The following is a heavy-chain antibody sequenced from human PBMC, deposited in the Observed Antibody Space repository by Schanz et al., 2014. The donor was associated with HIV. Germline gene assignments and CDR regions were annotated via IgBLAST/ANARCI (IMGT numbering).Heavy chain of an antibody. CDR1: GFTFSTFA. V-gene: IGHV3-23*01. J-gene: IGHJ2*01. Sequence: EVQLLESGGGVVQPGGSLRLSCAASGFTFSTFAMNWVRQAPGKGLEWVSTISGGGGDRYYADSVKGRFAISRDNSKDTLYLQMNSLRAEDTAVYYCALSRPSGYGGRWSFDPGGRGPLVAGSS. CDR2: ISGGGGDR. D-gene: IGHD4-17*01. CDR3: ALSRPSGYGGRWSFDP.